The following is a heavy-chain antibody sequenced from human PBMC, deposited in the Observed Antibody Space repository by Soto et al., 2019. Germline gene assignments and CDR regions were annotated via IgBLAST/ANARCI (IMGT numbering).Heavy chain of an antibody. CDR1: GYTFTGYY. CDR2: INPNSGGT. D-gene: IGHD3-22*01. V-gene: IGHV1-2*04. J-gene: IGHJ4*02. CDR3: ARNSDYDSSGYYRHVDY. Sequence: ASVKVSYKASGYTFTGYYMHWVRQAPGQGLEWMGWINPNSGGTNYAQKFQGWVTMTRDTSIFTAYMELSRLRSDDTAVYYCARNSDYDSSGYYRHVDYWGQGTLVTVSS.